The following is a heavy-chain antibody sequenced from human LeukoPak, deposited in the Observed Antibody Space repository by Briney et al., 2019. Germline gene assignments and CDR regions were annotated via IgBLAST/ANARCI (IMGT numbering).Heavy chain of an antibody. V-gene: IGHV1-46*01. J-gene: IGHJ6*03. D-gene: IGHD2-2*01. CDR1: GYTFTSYY. Sequence: ASVKVSCKASGYTFTSYYMHWVRQAPGRGLEWMGIINPSGGSTSYAQKFQGRVTMTRDTSTSTVYMELSSLRSEDTAVYYCARDHRGSVLAAMGRSYYYYMDVWGKGTTVTISS. CDR2: INPSGGST. CDR3: ARDHRGSVLAAMGRSYYYYMDV.